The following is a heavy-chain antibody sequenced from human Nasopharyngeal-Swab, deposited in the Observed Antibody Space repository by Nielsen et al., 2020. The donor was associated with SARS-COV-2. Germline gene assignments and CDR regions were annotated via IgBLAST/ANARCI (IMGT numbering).Heavy chain of an antibody. J-gene: IGHJ6*02. Sequence: ASVKVSCKASGYTFTGYYMHWVRQAPGQGLEWMGRINPNSGGTNYAQKLQGRVTMTTDTSTSTAYMELRSLRSDDTAVYYCARTLLGWWEWLSLAIYYGMDVWGQGTTVTVSS. CDR2: INPNSGGT. D-gene: IGHD3-3*01. CDR1: GYTFTGYY. V-gene: IGHV1-2*06. CDR3: ARTLLGWWEWLSLAIYYGMDV.